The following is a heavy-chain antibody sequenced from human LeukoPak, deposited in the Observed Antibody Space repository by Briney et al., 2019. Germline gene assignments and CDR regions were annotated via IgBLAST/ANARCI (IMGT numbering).Heavy chain of an antibody. CDR2: ISSNGGST. CDR3: ARVGGYGGYYYYYMDV. Sequence: GGSLRLSCAASGFTFSSYAMHWVRQAPGKGLEYVSAISSNGGSTYYSNSVKGRFTISRDNSKNTLYLQMNSLRAEDTAVYYCARVGGYGGYYYYYMDVWGKGTTVTVSS. J-gene: IGHJ6*03. D-gene: IGHD5-12*01. CDR1: GFTFSSYA. V-gene: IGHV3-64*01.